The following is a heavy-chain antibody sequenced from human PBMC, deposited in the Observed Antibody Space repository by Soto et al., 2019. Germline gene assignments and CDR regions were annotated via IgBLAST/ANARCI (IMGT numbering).Heavy chain of an antibody. Sequence: QVQLVESGGGVVQPGRSLRLSCAASGFTFSTYGMHWVRQAPGKGLEWVAVISYDGNNKYYADSVKGRFTIAGDNSKNTLFLQMDCLRAEDTAVYYCAKDHLPSTVTTPGYWGQGTLVTVSS. CDR1: GFTFSTYG. CDR3: AKDHLPSTVTTPGY. D-gene: IGHD4-17*01. J-gene: IGHJ4*02. CDR2: ISYDGNNK. V-gene: IGHV3-30*18.